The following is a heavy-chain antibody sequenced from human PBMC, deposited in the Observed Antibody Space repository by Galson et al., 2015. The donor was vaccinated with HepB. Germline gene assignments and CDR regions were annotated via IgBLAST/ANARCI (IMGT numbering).Heavy chain of an antibody. D-gene: IGHD1-26*01. CDR3: AKSFFHRRGGYYGPFDY. V-gene: IGHV3-23*01. Sequence: SLRLSCAASGFTFSSYAMSWVRQAPGKGLEWVSAISGSGGSTYYADSVKGRFTISRDNSKNTLYLQMNSLRAEDTAVYYCAKSFFHRRGGYYGPFDYWGQGTLVTVSS. CDR2: ISGSGGST. J-gene: IGHJ4*02. CDR1: GFTFSSYA.